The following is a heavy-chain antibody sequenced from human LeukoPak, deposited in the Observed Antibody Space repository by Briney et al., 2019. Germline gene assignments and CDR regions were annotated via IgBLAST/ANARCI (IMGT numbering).Heavy chain of an antibody. J-gene: IGHJ4*02. CDR1: GGSINSGGYY. CDR3: ARGVDPAASDY. D-gene: IGHD2-2*01. Sequence: PSETLSLTCTVSGGSINSGGYYWSWIRQHPGKGLEWIGCMYYSGSTYYSPSLKSRVTISVDTSNNQFSLKLSSVTAADTAVYYCARGVDPAASDYWGQGTLVTVSS. V-gene: IGHV4-31*03. CDR2: MYYSGST.